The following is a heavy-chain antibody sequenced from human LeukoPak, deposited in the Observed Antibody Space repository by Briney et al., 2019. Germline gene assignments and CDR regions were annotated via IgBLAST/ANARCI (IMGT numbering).Heavy chain of an antibody. D-gene: IGHD1-26*01. Sequence: SVKVSCKASGGTFSSYAISWVRQAPGQGLEWMGRIIPIFGTANYAQKFQGRVTITTDESTSTAYMELSSLRSEDTAVYYCARDWIVGADVLGYWGQGTLVTVSP. V-gene: IGHV1-69*05. CDR2: IIPIFGTA. CDR3: ARDWIVGADVLGY. J-gene: IGHJ4*02. CDR1: GGTFSSYA.